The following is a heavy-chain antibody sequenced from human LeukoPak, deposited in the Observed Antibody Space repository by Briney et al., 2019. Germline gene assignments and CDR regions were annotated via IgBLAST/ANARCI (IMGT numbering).Heavy chain of an antibody. D-gene: IGHD4-23*01. CDR2: ISYDGSNK. J-gene: IGHJ4*02. Sequence: GGSLRLSCAASGFTFSSYGMHWVRQAPGKGLEWVAVISYDGSNKYYADSVKGRFTISRDNSKNTLYLQMNSLRAEDTAVYYCARDRGALGGDYWGQGTLVTVSS. CDR1: GFTFSSYG. V-gene: IGHV3-30*03. CDR3: ARDRGALGGDY.